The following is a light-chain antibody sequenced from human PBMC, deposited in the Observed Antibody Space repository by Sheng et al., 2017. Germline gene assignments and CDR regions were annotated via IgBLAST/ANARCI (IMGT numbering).Light chain of an antibody. Sequence: IQLTQSPSSLTASVGDRVTITCRASQGTSRYLAWYQQNPGKAPNAPDLCCIHFGRGVPSRFSGSGSGTDFTLTISSLQPEDFATYYCQQLNGYLLTFGGGTKVEI. CDR1: QGTSRY. V-gene: IGKV1-9*01. J-gene: IGKJ4*01. CDR2: CI. CDR3: QQLNGYLLT.